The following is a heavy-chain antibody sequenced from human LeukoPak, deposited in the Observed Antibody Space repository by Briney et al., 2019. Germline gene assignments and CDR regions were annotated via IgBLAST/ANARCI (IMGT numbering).Heavy chain of an antibody. CDR3: ARDLGGGGWYPGNYYYYGMDV. V-gene: IGHV4-59*01. CDR2: IYYSGST. D-gene: IGHD6-19*01. Sequence: SETLSLTCTVSGGSISSYYWSWIRQPPGKGLEWIGYIYYSGSTNYNPSLKSRVTISVDTSKNQFSLKLSSVTAADTAVYYCARDLGGGGWYPGNYYYYGMDVWGQGTTVTVSS. CDR1: GGSISSYY. J-gene: IGHJ6*02.